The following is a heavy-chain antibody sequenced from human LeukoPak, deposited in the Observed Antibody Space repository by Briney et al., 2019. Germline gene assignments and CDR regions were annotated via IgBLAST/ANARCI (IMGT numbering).Heavy chain of an antibody. D-gene: IGHD2-15*01. J-gene: IGHJ3*02. CDR1: GGSISSSSYY. V-gene: IGHV4-39*01. CDR3: ATVGYCSGGSCYEVAFDI. Sequence: TSETLSLTCTVSGGSISSSSYYWGWIRQPPGKGLEWIGSIYYSGSTYYNPSLMGRVTISVDTSKNQFSLKVRSVTAADTAVYYCATVGYCSGGSCYEVAFDIWGQGTMVTVSS. CDR2: IYYSGST.